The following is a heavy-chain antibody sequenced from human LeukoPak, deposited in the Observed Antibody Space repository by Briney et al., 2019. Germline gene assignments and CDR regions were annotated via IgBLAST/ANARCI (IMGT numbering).Heavy chain of an antibody. D-gene: IGHD6-19*01. CDR1: GFTFSSYS. J-gene: IGHJ3*02. V-gene: IGHV3-23*01. CDR3: ARDNGYSSGWYDAFDI. CDR2: ISGSGGST. Sequence: GGSLRLSCAASGFTFSSYSMNWVRQAPGKGLEWVSAISGSGGSTYYADSVKGRFTISRDDSKNTLYLQMNSLRAEDTAVYYCARDNGYSSGWYDAFDIWGQGAMVTVSS.